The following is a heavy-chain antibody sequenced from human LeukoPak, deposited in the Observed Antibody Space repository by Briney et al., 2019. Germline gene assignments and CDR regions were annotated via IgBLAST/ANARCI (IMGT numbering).Heavy chain of an antibody. CDR2: IYYSGST. CDR1: GGSISSSSYY. CDR3: ARDRRQLGFDY. J-gene: IGHJ4*02. Sequence: SETLSLTCTVSGGSISSSSYYWGWIRQPPGKGLEWIGSIYYSGSTYYNPSLKSRVTISVDTSKNQFSLKLSSVTGADTAVYYCARDRRQLGFDYWGQGTLVTVSS. D-gene: IGHD1-1*01. V-gene: IGHV4-39*07.